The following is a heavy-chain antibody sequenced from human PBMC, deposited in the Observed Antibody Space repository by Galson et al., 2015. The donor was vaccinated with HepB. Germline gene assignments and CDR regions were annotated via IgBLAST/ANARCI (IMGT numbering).Heavy chain of an antibody. CDR2: FDPEDGET. D-gene: IGHD3-22*01. CDR1: GYTLTELS. CDR3: ATVGGYYYDSSGYSPGKWDAFDI. J-gene: IGHJ3*02. Sequence: SVKVSCKVSGYTLTELSMHWVRQAPGKGLEWMGGFDPEDGETIYAQKFQGRVTMTEDTSTDTAYMELSSLRSEDTAVYYCATVGGYYYDSSGYSPGKWDAFDIWGQGTMVTVSS. V-gene: IGHV1-24*01.